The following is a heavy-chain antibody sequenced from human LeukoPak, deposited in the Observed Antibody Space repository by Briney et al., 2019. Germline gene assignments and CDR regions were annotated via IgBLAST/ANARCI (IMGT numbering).Heavy chain of an antibody. CDR3: ARDGGGNSGAAFDI. CDR2: ISGSGRTT. J-gene: IGHJ3*02. CDR1: GFTFSSYA. Sequence: GGSLRLSCAASGFTFSSYAMSWVPQAPGEGLEWVSVISGSGRTTFYADSVKGRFTISRDNAKNSLYLQKNSLRAEDTAVYYCARDGGGNSGAAFDIWGQGTMVTVSS. D-gene: IGHD4-23*01. V-gene: IGHV3-23*01.